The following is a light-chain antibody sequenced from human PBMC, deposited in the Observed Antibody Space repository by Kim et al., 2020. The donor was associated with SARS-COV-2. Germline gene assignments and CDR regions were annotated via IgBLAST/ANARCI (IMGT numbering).Light chain of an antibody. Sequence: DIQMTQSPSSLSASVGDRVTISCQASQDINYSLNWYQQKPGKAPKLLIYDASNLEMGVPSRFSGSGSGTDFTLTITSLQPEDFATYFCHQYDNLPLTFGGWTKVDIK. V-gene: IGKV1-33*01. CDR2: DAS. CDR3: HQYDNLPLT. CDR1: QDINYS. J-gene: IGKJ4*01.